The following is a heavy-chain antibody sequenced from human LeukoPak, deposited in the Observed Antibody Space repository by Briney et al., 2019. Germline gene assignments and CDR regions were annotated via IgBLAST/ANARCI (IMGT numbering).Heavy chain of an antibody. D-gene: IGHD1-26*01. V-gene: IGHV3-66*01. CDR1: GFTVSNNY. CDR2: IYRGDST. J-gene: IGHJ4*02. CDR3: ACLSWGLGDDY. Sequence: GGSLRLSCAASGFTVSNNYMSWVRQPPGKRPEWVSVIYRGDSTYYADSVKGRFTISRDNSKNTVYLQMNSVRGDDTAVYYCACLSWGLGDDYWGQGTPVTVSS.